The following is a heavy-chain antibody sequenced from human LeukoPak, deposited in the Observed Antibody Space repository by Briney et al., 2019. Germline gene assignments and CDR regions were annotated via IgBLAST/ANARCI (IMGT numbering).Heavy chain of an antibody. Sequence: GGSLRLSCAASGFTFSYYAKNWVRHAPGKGLEWVSAISGSDGSTYYADSVKGRFTISRDNSKNKLYLQMNSLRAEDTAVYYWAKAGDYSYFDYWGQGTLVTVSS. D-gene: IGHD4-11*01. CDR1: GFTFSYYA. CDR2: ISGSDGST. V-gene: IGHV3-23*01. CDR3: AKAGDYSYFDY. J-gene: IGHJ4*02.